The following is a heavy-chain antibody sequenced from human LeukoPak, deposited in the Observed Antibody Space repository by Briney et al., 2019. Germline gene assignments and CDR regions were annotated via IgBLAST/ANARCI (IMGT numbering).Heavy chain of an antibody. CDR3: ARYDGGSGPFDY. D-gene: IGHD3-10*01. J-gene: IGHJ4*02. CDR2: ISSSSSYI. Sequence: GGSLRLSCAASGFTFNSYGMHWVRQAPGKGLEWVSSISSSSSYIYYADSVKGRFTISRDNAKNSLYLQMNSLRVEDTAVYYCARYDGGSGPFDYWGQGTLVTVSS. V-gene: IGHV3-21*04. CDR1: GFTFNSYG.